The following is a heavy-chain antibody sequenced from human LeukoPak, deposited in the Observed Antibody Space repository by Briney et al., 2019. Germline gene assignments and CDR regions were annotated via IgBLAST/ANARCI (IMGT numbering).Heavy chain of an antibody. CDR2: IFPSGGEI. V-gene: IGHV3-23*01. CDR1: GFTFSTFA. D-gene: IGHD2-8*02. Sequence: GGSLRLSCAASGFTFSTFAMIWVRQPPGKGLEWVSSIFPSGGEIHYADSVRGRFTISRDNSKSTLSLQMNSLRAEDTAIYYCATYSQVLLPFESWGQGTLVTVSS. CDR3: ATYSQVLLPFES. J-gene: IGHJ4*02.